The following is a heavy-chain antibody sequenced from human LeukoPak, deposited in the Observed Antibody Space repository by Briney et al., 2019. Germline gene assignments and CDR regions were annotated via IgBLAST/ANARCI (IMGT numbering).Heavy chain of an antibody. J-gene: IGHJ4*02. D-gene: IGHD4-17*01. Sequence: PGGSLRLSCAASGFTFSSYAMSWVRQAPGKGLEWVSAISGSGGSTYYADSVKGRFTISRDNAKNSLYLQMNSLRAEDTAVYYCARVMSLWIRRKDYGDYVKYFDYWGQGTLVTVSS. CDR2: ISGSGGST. V-gene: IGHV3-23*01. CDR1: GFTFSSYA. CDR3: ARVMSLWIRRKDYGDYVKYFDY.